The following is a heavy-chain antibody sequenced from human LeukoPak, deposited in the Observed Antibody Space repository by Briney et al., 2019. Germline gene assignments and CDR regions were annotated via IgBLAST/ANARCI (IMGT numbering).Heavy chain of an antibody. CDR1: GFTFSSYW. CDR3: TTDADYGDYVYGY. Sequence: GGSLRLSCAASGFTFSSYWMSWVRQAPGKGLEWVGRIKSKTDGGTTDYAAPVKGRFTISRDDSKNTLYLQMNSLKTEDTAVYYCTTDADYGDYVYGYWGQGTLVTVSS. J-gene: IGHJ4*02. CDR2: IKSKTDGGTT. V-gene: IGHV3-15*01. D-gene: IGHD4-17*01.